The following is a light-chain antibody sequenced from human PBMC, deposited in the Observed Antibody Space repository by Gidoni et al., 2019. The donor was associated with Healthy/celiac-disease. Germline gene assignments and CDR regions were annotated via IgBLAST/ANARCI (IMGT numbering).Light chain of an antibody. CDR2: LGS. V-gene: IGKV2-28*01. CDR1: QGLLHSNGYNY. J-gene: IGKJ3*01. CDR3: MQALQTPRT. Sequence: MTQFPLPLPATPGEPASISCRTSQGLLHSNGYNYLDWYQQKPGQSPQLLIYLGSNRASGVPDRFSGSGSGTDFTLRISKVEDVDVDVCYYMQALQTPRTFGPGTKVDIK.